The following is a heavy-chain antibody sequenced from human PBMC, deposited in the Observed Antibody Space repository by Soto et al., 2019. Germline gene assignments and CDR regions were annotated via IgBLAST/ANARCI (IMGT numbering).Heavy chain of an antibody. D-gene: IGHD3-16*01. V-gene: IGHV1-8*01. CDR2: MNPNSGNT. Sequence: QVQLVQSGAEVKKPGASVKVSCKASGYTFTSYDINWVRQATGQGLEWMGWMNPNSGNTGYAQKFQGRVTMTRNTSIRTAKLGPSRLRSEDPAVYYCARGPKIGGGDYWGQGTLVTVSS. CDR1: GYTFTSYD. J-gene: IGHJ4*02. CDR3: ARGPKIGGGDY.